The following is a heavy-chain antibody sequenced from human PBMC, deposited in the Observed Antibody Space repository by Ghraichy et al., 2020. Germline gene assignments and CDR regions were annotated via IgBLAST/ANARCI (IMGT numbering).Heavy chain of an antibody. CDR1: GYTFTSYG. V-gene: IGHV1-18*01. D-gene: IGHD3-10*01. Sequence: ASVKVSCKASGYTFTSYGISWVRQAPGQGLEWMGWISAYNGNTNYAQKLQGRVTMTTDTSTSTAYMELRSLRSDDTAVYYCARDGTMVRGVIITAYGMDVWGQGTTVTVSS. CDR2: ISAYNGNT. J-gene: IGHJ6*02. CDR3: ARDGTMVRGVIITAYGMDV.